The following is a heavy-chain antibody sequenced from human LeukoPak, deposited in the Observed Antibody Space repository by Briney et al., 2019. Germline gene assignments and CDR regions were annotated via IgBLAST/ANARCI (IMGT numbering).Heavy chain of an antibody. CDR3: ASSRSGWSFDY. CDR2: IYPGGSDT. D-gene: IGHD6-19*01. J-gene: IGHJ4*02. V-gene: IGHV5-51*01. Sequence: RGESLKISCKGSGYSFTNYWIAWVRQMPGKGLEWMGIIYPGGSDTRYSPSFQGQVTISADKSISTAYLQWSSLKASDTAMYYCASSRSGWSFDYWGQGTLVTVSS. CDR1: GYSFTNYW.